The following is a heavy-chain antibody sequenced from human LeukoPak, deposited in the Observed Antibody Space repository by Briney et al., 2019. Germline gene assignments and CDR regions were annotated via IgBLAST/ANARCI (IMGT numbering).Heavy chain of an antibody. Sequence: SETLSLTCTVSGGSISSYYWSWIRQPPGKGLEWIGYIYYSGSTNYNPSLKSRVTISVDTSKNQFSLKLSSVTAADTAVYYCARDSGYYDFWSGPKSNGMDVWGQGTTVTVSS. CDR1: GGSISSYY. V-gene: IGHV4-59*01. CDR3: ARDSGYYDFWSGPKSNGMDV. D-gene: IGHD3-3*01. J-gene: IGHJ6*02. CDR2: IYYSGST.